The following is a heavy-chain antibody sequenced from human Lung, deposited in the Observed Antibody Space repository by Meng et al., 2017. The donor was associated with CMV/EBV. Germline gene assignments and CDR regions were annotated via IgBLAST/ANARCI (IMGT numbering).Heavy chain of an antibody. J-gene: IGHJ4*02. Sequence: GGSLRLSCVASGFTFSNYGMNWVRQVPGKGLEWVSFIRHDGRGNYYADSVKGRFTISRDNSKNTLYMQMNSLRPEDTAVYYCAKDSPLFGSNTRYFDSWGQGTLVTVSS. CDR1: GFTFSNYG. CDR2: IRHDGRGN. CDR3: AKDSPLFGSNTRYFDS. D-gene: IGHD4-23*01. V-gene: IGHV3-30*02.